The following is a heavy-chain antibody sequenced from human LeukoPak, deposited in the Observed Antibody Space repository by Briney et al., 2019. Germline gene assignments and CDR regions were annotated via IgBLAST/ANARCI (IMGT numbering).Heavy chain of an antibody. D-gene: IGHD6-6*01. CDR1: GYTITGYY. Sequence: ASVTVSCTASGYTITGYYMHWVRQAPGQGLEWMGWINPSSGGTNYAKKFQGSVTMTKDTSISTGYVALRRLRSDDTAVYYFTTPRPSIAAGQGKAPVSYYYYMDVWGKGTTVTVSS. CDR2: INPSSGGT. J-gene: IGHJ6*03. CDR3: TTPRPSIAAGQGKAPVSYYYYMDV. V-gene: IGHV1-2*02.